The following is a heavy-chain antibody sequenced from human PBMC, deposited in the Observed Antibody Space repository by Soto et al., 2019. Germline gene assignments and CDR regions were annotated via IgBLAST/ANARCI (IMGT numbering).Heavy chain of an antibody. CDR3: ARDVAILVVPSAIHDYYYGMDV. Sequence: ASVKVSCKASGYTFTSYGISWVRQAPGQGLEWMGWISAYNGNTNYAQKLQGRVTMTTDTSTSTAYMELRSLRSDDTAVYCCARDVAILVVPSAIHDYYYGMDVWRERTTVTVCS. CDR1: GYTFTSYG. D-gene: IGHD2-2*02. CDR2: ISAYNGNT. J-gene: IGHJ6*01. V-gene: IGHV1-18*01.